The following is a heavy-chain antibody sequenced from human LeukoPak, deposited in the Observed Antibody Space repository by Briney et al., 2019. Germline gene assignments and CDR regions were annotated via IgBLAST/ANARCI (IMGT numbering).Heavy chain of an antibody. CDR3: AKDADDYYGSGSCLDY. Sequence: PGGSLRLSCAASGFTFSSYAMSWVRQAPGKGLEEVSAISGSGGSTYYADSVKGRFTISRDDAKNSLFLQMNSLRAEDTAVYYCAKDADDYYGSGSCLDYWGQGTLVIVSS. J-gene: IGHJ4*02. D-gene: IGHD3-10*01. CDR2: ISGSGGST. CDR1: GFTFSSYA. V-gene: IGHV3-23*01.